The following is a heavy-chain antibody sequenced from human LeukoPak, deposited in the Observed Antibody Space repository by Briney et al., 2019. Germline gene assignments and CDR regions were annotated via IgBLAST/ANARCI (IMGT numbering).Heavy chain of an antibody. CDR2: IKSKTDGGTT. Sequence: GGSLRLSCAASGFTFSNAWMSWVRQAPGKGLEWVGRIKSKTDGGTTDYAAPVKGRFTISRDDSKNTLYLQMNSLKTEDTAVYYCTTGFPGIAAAGTYLHYYYYMDVWGKGTTVTISS. J-gene: IGHJ6*03. V-gene: IGHV3-15*01. D-gene: IGHD6-13*01. CDR3: TTGFPGIAAAGTYLHYYYYMDV. CDR1: GFTFSNAW.